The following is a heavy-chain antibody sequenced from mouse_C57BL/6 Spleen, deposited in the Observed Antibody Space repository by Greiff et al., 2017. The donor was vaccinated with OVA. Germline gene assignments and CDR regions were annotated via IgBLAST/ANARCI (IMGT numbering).Heavy chain of an antibody. Sequence: QVQLQQSGAELVKPGASVKLSCKASGYTFTEYTIHWVKQRSGQGLEWIGWFYPGSGSITYNEKFKDKATLTADKSSSPVYMERSRLTAEYSAVYFCGRHEERLYYFDYWGQGTTLTVSS. CDR2: FYPGSGSI. CDR3: GRHEERLYYFDY. J-gene: IGHJ2*01. CDR1: GYTFTEYT. V-gene: IGHV1-62-2*01. D-gene: IGHD1-1*02.